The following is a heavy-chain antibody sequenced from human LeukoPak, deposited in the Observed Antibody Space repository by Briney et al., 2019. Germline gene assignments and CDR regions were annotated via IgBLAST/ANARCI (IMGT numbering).Heavy chain of an antibody. Sequence: GGSLRLSCGASGFTFSSYDMHWVRQATGKGLEWVSAIGTAGDTYYPGSVKGRFTISRENAKNSLYLQMNSLRAGDTAVYYCARGGAEEVGATSFDYWGQGTLVTVSS. CDR3: ARGGAEEVGATSFDY. CDR2: IGTAGDT. D-gene: IGHD1-26*01. J-gene: IGHJ4*02. CDR1: GFTFSSYD. V-gene: IGHV3-13*01.